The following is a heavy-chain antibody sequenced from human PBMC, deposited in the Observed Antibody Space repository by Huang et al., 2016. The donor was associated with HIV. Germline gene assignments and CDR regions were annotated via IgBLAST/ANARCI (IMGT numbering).Heavy chain of an antibody. CDR2: LIPRFGLT. V-gene: IGHV1-69*10. CDR3: AREGQNWLGKPFGALAF. J-gene: IGHJ4*03. D-gene: IGHD3-16*01. Sequence: QAQLVQSGAAVMKPGSSVRVSCKASGVSFSDYAFSWVRRAPGQGLDWTGVLIPRFGLTNYAPRLQGRGTISADKSSNTVYLELTSLRSGDTAVYYCAREGQNWLGKPFGALAFWGQGTEVIVSS. CDR1: GVSFSDYA.